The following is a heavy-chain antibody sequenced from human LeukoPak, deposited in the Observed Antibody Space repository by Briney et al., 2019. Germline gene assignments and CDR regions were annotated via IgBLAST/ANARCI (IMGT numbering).Heavy chain of an antibody. CDR3: ARGILGYCSSTSCYKGGPYYFDY. V-gene: IGHV1-2*02. D-gene: IGHD2-2*02. CDR1: GYTFTSYG. CDR2: INPNSGGT. J-gene: IGHJ4*02. Sequence: ASVKVSCKASGYTFTSYGISWVRQAPGQGLEWMGWINPNSGGTNYAQKFQGRVTMTRDTSISTAYMELSRLRSDDTAMYYCARGILGYCSSTSCYKGGPYYFDYWGQGTLVTVSS.